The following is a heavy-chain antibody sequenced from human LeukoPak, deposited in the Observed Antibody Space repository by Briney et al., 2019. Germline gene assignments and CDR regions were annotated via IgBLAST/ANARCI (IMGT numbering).Heavy chain of an antibody. CDR2: ISYDGSNK. Sequence: PGRSLRLSCAASGFTFSSCAMHWVRQAPGKGLEWVAVISYDGSNKYYADSVKGRFTISRDNSKNTLYLQMNSLRAEDTAVYYCARDIDYWGQGTLVTVSS. CDR3: ARDIDY. CDR1: GFTFSSCA. V-gene: IGHV3-30-3*01. J-gene: IGHJ4*02.